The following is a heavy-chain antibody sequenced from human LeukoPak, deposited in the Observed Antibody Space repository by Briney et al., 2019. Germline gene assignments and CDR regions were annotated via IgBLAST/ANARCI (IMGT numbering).Heavy chain of an antibody. D-gene: IGHD3-10*01. CDR2: IRGDENEI. J-gene: IGHJ4*01. V-gene: IGHV3-74*01. CDR1: GFTFSSHW. Sequence: GGSLRLSCEASGFTFSSHWMHWVRQVPGKGLVWVARIRGDENEIDYADSVKGRFTISRDNAKNTLYLQMNSLRVEDTAVYFCARGHVPGSTRHWDFWGHGTLVTVSS. CDR3: ARGHVPGSTRHWDF.